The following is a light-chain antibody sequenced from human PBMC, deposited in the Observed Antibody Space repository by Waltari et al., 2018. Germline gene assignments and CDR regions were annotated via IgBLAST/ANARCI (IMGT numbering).Light chain of an antibody. V-gene: IGLV2-14*01. CDR3: SSFSSRGTLVV. CDR2: EVP. Sequence: QSALTQPASVSASPGQSITISCTGTSSDVGGYNHVSWYQQHPGKAPKPIIYEVPNRPSGVSDRFSAATSGNTASLAISGLQGEDEADYYCSSFSSRGTLVVFGGGTKLTVL. CDR1: SSDVGGYNH. J-gene: IGLJ3*02.